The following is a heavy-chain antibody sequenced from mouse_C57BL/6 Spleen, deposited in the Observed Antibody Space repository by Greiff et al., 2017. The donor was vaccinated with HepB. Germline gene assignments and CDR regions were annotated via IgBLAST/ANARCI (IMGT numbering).Heavy chain of an antibody. V-gene: IGHV1-42*01. CDR3: ARLSTVVAYYAMDY. CDR1: GYSFTGYY. D-gene: IGHD1-1*01. Sequence: VQLQHSGPELVKPGASVKISCKASGYSFTGYYMNWVKQSPEKSLEWIGEINPSTGGTTYNQKFKAKATLTVDKSSSTAYMQLKSLTSEDSAVYYCARLSTVVAYYAMDYWGQGTSVTVSS. J-gene: IGHJ4*01. CDR2: INPSTGGT.